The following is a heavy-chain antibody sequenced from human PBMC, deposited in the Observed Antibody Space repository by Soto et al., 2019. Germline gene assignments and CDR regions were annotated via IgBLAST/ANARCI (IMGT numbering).Heavy chain of an antibody. V-gene: IGHV4-4*07. CDR3: ARGAGPPWLDP. Sequence: QVQLQESGPGLVKPSETLSLTCTVSGGSISSHYWSWIRQPAGKGLEWIGRIYANGNSDYNPSLKSRVTVSIDTSKNQFSLQVTPVTAADTAVYYWARGAGPPWLDPWGQGTLVTVSS. CDR1: GGSISSHY. CDR2: IYANGNS. J-gene: IGHJ5*02.